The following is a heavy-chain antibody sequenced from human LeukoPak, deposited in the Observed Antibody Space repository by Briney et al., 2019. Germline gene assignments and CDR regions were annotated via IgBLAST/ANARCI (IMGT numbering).Heavy chain of an antibody. CDR1: GFTFSSYA. D-gene: IGHD3-3*01. J-gene: IGHJ5*02. Sequence: GGSLRLSCAASGFTFSSYAMSWVRQAPGKGLERVSAISGSGGSTYYADSVKGRFTISRDNSKNTLYLQMNSLRAEDTAVYYCAKHESPYYDFWSGYYTGWTWFDPWGQGTLVTVSS. V-gene: IGHV3-23*01. CDR2: ISGSGGST. CDR3: AKHESPYYDFWSGYYTGWTWFDP.